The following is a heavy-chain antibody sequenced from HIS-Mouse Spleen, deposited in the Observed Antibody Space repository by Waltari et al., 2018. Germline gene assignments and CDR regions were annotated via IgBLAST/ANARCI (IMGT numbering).Heavy chain of an antibody. J-gene: IGHJ2*01. CDR3: AREIPYSSSWYDWYFDL. D-gene: IGHD6-13*01. CDR1: GGSISSSSYY. Sequence: QLQLQESGPGLVKPSETLSLTCTVSGGSISSSSYYWGWIRQPPGKGLEWIGSIYYSGGTYHPPSLKSRVTISVDTSKNQFSLKLSSVTAADTAVYYCAREIPYSSSWYDWYFDLWGRGTLVTVSS. V-gene: IGHV4-39*07. CDR2: IYYSGGT.